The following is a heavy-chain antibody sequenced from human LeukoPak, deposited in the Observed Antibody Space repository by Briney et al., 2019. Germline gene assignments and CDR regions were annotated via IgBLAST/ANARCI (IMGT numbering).Heavy chain of an antibody. D-gene: IGHD3-9*01. CDR2: IYYSGST. CDR3: ATARGYDILTGYLWDDF. V-gene: IGHV4-39*01. Sequence: SETLSLTCTVASDSISSYYWGWIRQPPGKGLEWIGSIYYSGSTYYNPSLKSRVTISVDTSKNQFSLKLSSVTAADTAVYYCATARGYDILTGYLWDDFWGQGTLVTVSS. J-gene: IGHJ4*02. CDR1: SDSISSYY.